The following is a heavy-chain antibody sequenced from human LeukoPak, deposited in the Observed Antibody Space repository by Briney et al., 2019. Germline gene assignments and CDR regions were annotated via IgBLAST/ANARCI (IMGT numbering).Heavy chain of an antibody. V-gene: IGHV4-34*01. CDR2: INHSGST. J-gene: IGHJ4*02. CDR1: GGSFSGYY. Sequence: SETLSLTCAVYGGSFSGYYWSWIRQPPGKGLEWIGEINHSGSTNYNPFLKSRVTISVDTSKNQFSLKLSSVTAADTAVYYCARWTGYYLRAFFDYWGQGTLVTVSS. D-gene: IGHD3/OR15-3a*01. CDR3: ARWTGYYLRAFFDY.